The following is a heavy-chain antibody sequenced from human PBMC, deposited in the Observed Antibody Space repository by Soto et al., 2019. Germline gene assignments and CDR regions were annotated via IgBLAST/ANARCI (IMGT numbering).Heavy chain of an antibody. CDR1: GFVFGDYA. Sequence: HPGGSLRLSCTTSGFVFGDYAMTWVRQAPGKGLEWVGFIRNLAYGGTTDYAASVKGRFTISREESKSIVYLQMNSLKIEDTAVYYCARRLLDYGDYYYGMDVWGQGTTVTVSS. CDR3: ARRLLDYGDYYYGMDV. CDR2: IRNLAYGGTT. V-gene: IGHV3-49*04. J-gene: IGHJ6*02. D-gene: IGHD3-10*01.